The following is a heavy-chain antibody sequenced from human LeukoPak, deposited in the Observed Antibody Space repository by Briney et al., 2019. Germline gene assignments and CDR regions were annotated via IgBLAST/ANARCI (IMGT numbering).Heavy chain of an antibody. CDR2: INHSGSP. CDR3: ARDRYCSGGSCDAFDI. Sequence: SETLSLTCVFYGGSFRGYYWSWIRQPPGKGLEGIGEINHSGSPNYNPSLKSRVTISLDTSKNQFSLKLSSVTAADTAVYYCARDRYCSGGSCDAFDIWGQGTMVTVSS. CDR1: GGSFRGYY. V-gene: IGHV4-34*01. D-gene: IGHD2-15*01. J-gene: IGHJ3*02.